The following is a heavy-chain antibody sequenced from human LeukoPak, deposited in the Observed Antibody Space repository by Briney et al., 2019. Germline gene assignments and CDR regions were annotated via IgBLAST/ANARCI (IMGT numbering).Heavy chain of an antibody. CDR2: IRHDGSNK. D-gene: IGHD2-15*01. Sequence: GGSLRLSCAASGFTFSSYGMHWVRQAPGKGLEWVAFIRHDGSNKYYADSVKGRFTISRDNSKNTLYLQMNSLRAEDTAVYYCAKAGGYCSGGSCYPYYYYYMDVWGKGTTVTISS. CDR3: AKAGGYCSGGSCYPYYYYYMDV. J-gene: IGHJ6*03. CDR1: GFTFSSYG. V-gene: IGHV3-30*02.